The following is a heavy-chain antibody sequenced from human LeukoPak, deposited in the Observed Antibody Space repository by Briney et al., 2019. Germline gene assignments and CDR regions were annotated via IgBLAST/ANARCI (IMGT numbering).Heavy chain of an antibody. CDR1: GFTLSDYY. V-gene: IGHV3-11*04. CDR3: ARGNWKCHFFFDA. Sequence: GGSLRLSCAASGFTLSDYYMNWLRQVPGKGLEWVSYISNGNSPIYYADSVKGRFTISRDAAKNSLYLQMNNRRAEDTAVYYCARGNWKCHFFFDAGGQGVLVTVSS. J-gene: IGHJ4*02. D-gene: IGHD1-1*01. CDR2: ISNGNSPI.